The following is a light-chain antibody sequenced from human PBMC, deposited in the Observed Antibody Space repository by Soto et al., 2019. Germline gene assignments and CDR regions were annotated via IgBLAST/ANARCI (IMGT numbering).Light chain of an antibody. J-gene: IGLJ1*01. CDR2: TNN. Sequence: QLVLTQPPSASGTPGQRVTISCSGSSSNIGNNDVYWYQQLPGTAPKLLIYTNNKRPSGVPDRFSGSKSGTSASLAISGLRSEDEADYYCAAWDDSLSGSYVFGTGTKLTVL. CDR1: SSNIGNND. CDR3: AAWDDSLSGSYV. V-gene: IGLV1-47*02.